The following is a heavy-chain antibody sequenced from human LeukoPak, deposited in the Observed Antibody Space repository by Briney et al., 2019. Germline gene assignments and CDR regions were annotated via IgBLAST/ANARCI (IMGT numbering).Heavy chain of an antibody. J-gene: IGHJ4*02. CDR3: ASRNSLFI. CDR1: GFTFSSYW. V-gene: IGHV3-7*01. CDR2: IKQDGSEK. Sequence: PGRSLRLSCAASGFTFSSYWVSWVRQAPGKGLEWVANIKQDGSEKYYVDSVKGRFTISRDNAKNSLYLQMNSLRAEDTAVYYCASRNSLFIWGQGTLVTVSS. D-gene: IGHD4-23*01.